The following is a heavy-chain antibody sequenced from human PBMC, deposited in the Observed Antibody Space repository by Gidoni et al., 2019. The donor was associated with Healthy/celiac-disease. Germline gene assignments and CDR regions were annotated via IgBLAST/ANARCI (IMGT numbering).Heavy chain of an antibody. J-gene: IGHJ4*02. CDR3: ARDLRRIQLWVFDY. CDR2: ISYDGSNK. D-gene: IGHD5-18*01. CDR1: GFTFSSYA. Sequence: QVQLVESGGGVVQPGRSLRLSCAASGFTFSSYAMHWVRQAPGKGLEWVAVISYDGSNKYYADSVKGRFTISRDNSKNTLYLQMNSLRAEDTAVYYCARDLRRIQLWVFDYWGQGTLVTVSS. V-gene: IGHV3-30-3*01.